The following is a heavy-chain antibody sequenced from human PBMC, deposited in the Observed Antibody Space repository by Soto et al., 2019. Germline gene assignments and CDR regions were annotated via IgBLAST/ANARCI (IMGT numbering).Heavy chain of an antibody. V-gene: IGHV3-73*01. CDR1: GFTFSGSA. Sequence: GGSLRLSCAASGFTFSGSAMHWVRQASGKGLEWVGRIRSKANSYATAYAASVKGRFTISRDDSKNTAYLQMNSLRSEDTAVYYCASPPLLRLGELSLTAPYYYYGMDVWGQGTTVTVSS. D-gene: IGHD3-16*02. CDR3: ASPPLLRLGELSLTAPYYYYGMDV. CDR2: IRSKANSYAT. J-gene: IGHJ6*02.